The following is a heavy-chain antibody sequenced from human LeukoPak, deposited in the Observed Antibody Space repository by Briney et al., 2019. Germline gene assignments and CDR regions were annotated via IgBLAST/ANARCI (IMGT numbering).Heavy chain of an antibody. CDR1: GFTVSSNY. D-gene: IGHD3-22*01. CDR3: ARDAYYYDSSDLGDY. CDR2: IYSGGST. J-gene: IGHJ4*02. V-gene: IGHV3-66*01. Sequence: QTGGSLRLSCAASGFTVSSNYMSWVRQAPGKGLEWVSVIYSGGSTYYADSVKGRFTISRDNSKSTLYLQMNSLRAEDTAVYYCARDAYYYDSSDLGDYWGQGTLVTVSS.